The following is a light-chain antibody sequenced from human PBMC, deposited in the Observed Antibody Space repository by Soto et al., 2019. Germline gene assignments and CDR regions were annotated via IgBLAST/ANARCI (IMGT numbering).Light chain of an antibody. CDR3: QQRSYLYP. Sequence: EIVLTQSSATLSLSPGERATLSCRASESVSGYLAWYQQKPGRAPRLPIYDASNSASGVPARLSGAPGGTDFTLTISRLEPEDFAVYYCQQRSYLYPVGQGTKLDIK. CDR1: ESVSGY. CDR2: DAS. J-gene: IGKJ2*01. V-gene: IGKV3-11*01.